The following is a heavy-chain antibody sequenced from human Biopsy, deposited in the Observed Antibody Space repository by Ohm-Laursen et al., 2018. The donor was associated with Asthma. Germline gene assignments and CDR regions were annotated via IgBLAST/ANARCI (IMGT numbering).Heavy chain of an antibody. V-gene: IGHV3-23*01. D-gene: IGHD6-19*01. CDR2: ITGSGGTT. CDR1: GFTFSSPA. CDR3: AKDFRGIAVAGDRGFDY. J-gene: IGHJ4*02. Sequence: SLRLSCSASGFTFSSPAMSWVRQAPGKGLERVSAITGSGGTTYYADSVRGRFTISRDNSKSTLFLQMESLSAEDTAVYYCAKDFRGIAVAGDRGFDYWGQGTLVTVSS.